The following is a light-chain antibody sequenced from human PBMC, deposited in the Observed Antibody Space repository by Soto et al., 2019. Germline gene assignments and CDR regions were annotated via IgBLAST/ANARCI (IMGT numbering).Light chain of an antibody. J-gene: IGKJ1*01. CDR1: QSIIKC. CDR2: AAS. V-gene: IGKV1-39*01. Sequence: DIQMTQSPSSLSASVRDRVTITCRASQSIIKCLNWYQHKPGKAPLLLIFAASNLQSGVPSRFSGSGSGTDFTLTINSLQPEDFATYYCQQRYSSPWTFGQGTKVDIK. CDR3: QQRYSSPWT.